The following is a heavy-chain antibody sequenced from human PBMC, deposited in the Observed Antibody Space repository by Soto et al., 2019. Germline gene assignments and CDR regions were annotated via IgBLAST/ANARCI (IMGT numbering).Heavy chain of an antibody. CDR2: ISAYNGNT. CDR3: ARELSPEPPLVVVVDYGMDV. CDR1: GYTFTSYG. Sequence: QVQLVQSGAEVKKPGASVKVSCKASGYTFTSYGISWVRQAPGQGLEWMGWISAYNGNTNYAQKLQGRVTMTTDTATSTAYMELRSLRSDDTAVYYCARELSPEPPLVVVVDYGMDVWGQGTTVTVSS. D-gene: IGHD2-15*01. J-gene: IGHJ6*02. V-gene: IGHV1-18*01.